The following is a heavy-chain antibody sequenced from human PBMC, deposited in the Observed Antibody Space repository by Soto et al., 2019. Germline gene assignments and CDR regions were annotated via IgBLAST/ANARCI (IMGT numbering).Heavy chain of an antibody. D-gene: IGHD3-9*01. CDR2: IYYSGST. J-gene: IGHJ4*02. Sequence: PSETLSLTYTVSGGSISSGGHYWSWIRQHPGKGLEWIGYIYYSGSTYYNPSLKSRVTISVDTSKNQFSLKLSSVTAADTAVYYCARTLRYFDWSLLDYWGQGTLVTVSS. CDR3: ARTLRYFDWSLLDY. CDR1: GGSISSGGHY. V-gene: IGHV4-31*03.